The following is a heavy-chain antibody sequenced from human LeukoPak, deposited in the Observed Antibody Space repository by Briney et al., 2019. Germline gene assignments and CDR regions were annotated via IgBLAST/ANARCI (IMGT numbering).Heavy chain of an antibody. CDR1: GYTFTGYY. CDR3: ARSGGACSGGSCYSGVLDY. Sequence: ASVKVSCKASGYTFTGYYLHWVRQAPGQGLEWMGWINPHSGGTNYAQKFQGRVTMTRDTSISTAYMELSRLRSDDTAVYYCARSGGACSGGSCYSGVLDYWGQGTLVTVSS. CDR2: INPHSGGT. D-gene: IGHD2-15*01. V-gene: IGHV1-2*02. J-gene: IGHJ4*02.